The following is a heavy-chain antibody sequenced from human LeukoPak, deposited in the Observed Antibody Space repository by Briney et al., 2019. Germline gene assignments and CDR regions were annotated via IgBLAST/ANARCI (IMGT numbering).Heavy chain of an antibody. D-gene: IGHD6-13*01. J-gene: IGHJ4*02. Sequence: GGSLRLSCAASGFTFSSYAVSWVRQAPGKGLEWVSAISGSGGSTYYADSVKGRFTISRDNSKNTLYLQMNSLRAEDTAVYYCAKVVSSSWYRTLPYFDYWGQGTLVTVSS. CDR2: ISGSGGST. V-gene: IGHV3-23*01. CDR3: AKVVSSSWYRTLPYFDY. CDR1: GFTFSSYA.